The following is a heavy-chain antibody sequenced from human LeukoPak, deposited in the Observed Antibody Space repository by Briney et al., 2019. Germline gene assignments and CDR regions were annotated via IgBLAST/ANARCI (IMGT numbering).Heavy chain of an antibody. CDR2: IYYSGST. CDR1: GGSISSYY. J-gene: IGHJ4*02. V-gene: IGHV4-59*01. CDR3: AREALNCSSTSCYMSIDY. Sequence: PSETLSLTCTVSGGSISSYYWSWIRQPPGKGLEWIGYIYYSGSTNYNPSLKSRVTISVDTSKNQFSLKLSSETAADTAVYYCAREALNCSSTSCYMSIDYWGQGTLVTVSS. D-gene: IGHD2-2*02.